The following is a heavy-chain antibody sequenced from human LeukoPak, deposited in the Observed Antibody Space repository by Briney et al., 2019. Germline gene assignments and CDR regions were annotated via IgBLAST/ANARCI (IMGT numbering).Heavy chain of an antibody. Sequence: GGSLRLSCAASGFTFSNYWMSWVRQAPGKGLEWVANIKEDESDKYYVDSVKGRFTISRDNAKNSQYLQMNSLRAEDTAVYYCARDTGYNTFDYWGQGTLVTVSS. CDR3: ARDTGYNTFDY. J-gene: IGHJ4*02. CDR2: IKEDESDK. D-gene: IGHD5-24*01. CDR1: GFTFSNYW. V-gene: IGHV3-7*05.